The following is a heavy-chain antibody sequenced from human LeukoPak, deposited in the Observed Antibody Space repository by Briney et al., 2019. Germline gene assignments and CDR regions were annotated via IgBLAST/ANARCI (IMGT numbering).Heavy chain of an antibody. V-gene: IGHV4-59*08. J-gene: IGHJ4*02. CDR1: GGSISGYY. D-gene: IGHD6-19*01. Sequence: SETLALTCTVSGGSISGYYCSWIWQPPGKGLEWIGQISYSGLTRYNPALESRVTISVDTSKNQISVNLNSVTAADTAFYYCARHRAIAGPFDHWGQGTQVTVSS. CDR3: ARHRAIAGPFDH. CDR2: ISYSGLT.